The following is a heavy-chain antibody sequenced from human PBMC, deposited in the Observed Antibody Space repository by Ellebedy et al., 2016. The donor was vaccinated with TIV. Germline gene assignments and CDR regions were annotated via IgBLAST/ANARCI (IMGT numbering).Heavy chain of an antibody. CDR3: HSRAWRESGFDY. CDR2: IDWDDDK. CDR1: GFSVSTRGML. D-gene: IGHD3-22*01. Sequence: SGPTLVKPTQTLTLTCTFSGFSVSTRGMLMSWIRQPPGKALEWLARIDWDDDKLYSTSLKTRLTISKDTSKNQVVLTMTNMDPVDTATYYCHSRAWRESGFDYWGQGTLVTVSS. J-gene: IGHJ4*02. V-gene: IGHV2-70*04.